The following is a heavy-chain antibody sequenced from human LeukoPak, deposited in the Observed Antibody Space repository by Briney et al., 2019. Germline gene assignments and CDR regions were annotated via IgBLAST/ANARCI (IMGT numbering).Heavy chain of an antibody. V-gene: IGHV3-7*01. CDR2: IKQDGSEK. Sequence: GGSLRLSCAASGFTSSSYWMNWVRQAPGKGLEWVANIKQDGSEKYYVGSVKGRFTISRDNAKNSLYLQMNSLRAEDTAMYYCARELLGHGYNSGDFDYWGQGTLVTVSS. CDR3: ARELLGHGYNSGDFDY. CDR1: GFTSSSYW. D-gene: IGHD5-24*01. J-gene: IGHJ4*02.